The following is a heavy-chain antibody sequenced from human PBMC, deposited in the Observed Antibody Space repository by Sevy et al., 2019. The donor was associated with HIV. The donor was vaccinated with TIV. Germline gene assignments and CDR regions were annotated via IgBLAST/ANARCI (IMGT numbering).Heavy chain of an antibody. D-gene: IGHD3-22*01. J-gene: IGHJ6*03. CDR3: AQGGGGHYDPDEIAYYFYYYNMDV. V-gene: IGHV3-23*01. Sequence: GGSLRLSCAVSGFSFDSYGMTWVRQAPGKGLEWVSAISGSGTRTYYADSVKVRFIISRDNSKNTLDLQMNSLRAEDTAIYYCAQGGGGHYDPDEIAYYFYYYNMDVWGKGTTVTVSS. CDR2: ISGSGTRT. CDR1: GFSFDSYG.